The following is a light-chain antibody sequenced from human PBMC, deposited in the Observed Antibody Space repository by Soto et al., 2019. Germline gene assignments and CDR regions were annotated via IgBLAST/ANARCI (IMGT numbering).Light chain of an antibody. J-gene: IGKJ1*01. V-gene: IGKV3-15*01. Sequence: IVMTQSPATVSASPGERVTLSCRASQSVSGNVAWYHQKPGQPPRLLVYGASTTATDIPARFFGSGSETDFTLTITRLQSEDFGNYSCPPYIYWLCIFGDVTKVDIK. CDR2: GAS. CDR3: PPYIYWLCI. CDR1: QSVSGN.